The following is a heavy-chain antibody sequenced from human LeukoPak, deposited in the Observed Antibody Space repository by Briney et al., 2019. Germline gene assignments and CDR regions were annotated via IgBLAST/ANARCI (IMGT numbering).Heavy chain of an antibody. Sequence: GGSLRLSCAASGFIFSDYHMNWIRQAPGKGLEWVSYISPGGDIIYFADYVKGRFTISRDNAKNSLFLQMNSLTAEDTAVYYCASGRDVAVAGPGGYFDYWGQGTLVTVSS. D-gene: IGHD6-19*01. J-gene: IGHJ4*02. CDR2: ISPGGDII. CDR1: GFIFSDYH. V-gene: IGHV3-11*01. CDR3: ASGRDVAVAGPGGYFDY.